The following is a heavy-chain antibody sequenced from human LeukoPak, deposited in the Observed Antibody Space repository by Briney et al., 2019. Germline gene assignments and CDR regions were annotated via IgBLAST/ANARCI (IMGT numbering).Heavy chain of an antibody. Sequence: ASVKVSCKASGYTFTDYYMHWVRQAPGQGLEWMGWINPNSGGTNYAQKFQGRVTMIRDTSISTAYMELSRLRSDDTAVYYCALYSSSSGVDYWGQGTLVTVSS. CDR3: ALYSSSSGVDY. CDR2: INPNSGGT. V-gene: IGHV1-2*02. D-gene: IGHD6-6*01. J-gene: IGHJ4*02. CDR1: GYTFTDYY.